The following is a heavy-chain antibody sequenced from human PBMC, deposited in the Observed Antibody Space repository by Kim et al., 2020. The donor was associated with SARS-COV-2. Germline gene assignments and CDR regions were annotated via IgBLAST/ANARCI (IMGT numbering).Heavy chain of an antibody. V-gene: IGHV5-10-1*01. CDR2: IDPSDSYT. CDR3: ARHGAAAGTGRGPFDY. J-gene: IGHJ4*02. D-gene: IGHD6-13*01. Sequence: GESLKISCKGSGYSFTSYWISWVRQMPGKGLEWMGRIDPSDSYTNYSPSFQGHVTISADKSISTAYLQWSSLKASDTAMYYCARHGAAAGTGRGPFDYWGQGTLVTVSS. CDR1: GYSFTSYW.